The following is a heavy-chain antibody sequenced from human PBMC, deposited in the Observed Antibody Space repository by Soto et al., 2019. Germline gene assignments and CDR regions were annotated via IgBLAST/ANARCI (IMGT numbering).Heavy chain of an antibody. V-gene: IGHV1-24*01. CDR2: FDPEDGET. CDR3: ATDRPGANWGSDYYYYMDV. CDR1: GYTLTELS. D-gene: IGHD7-27*01. Sequence: ASVKVSCKVSGYTLTELSMHWVRQAPGKGLEWMGGFDPEDGETIYAQKFQGRVTMTEDTSTDTAYRELSSLRSEDTAGYYCATDRPGANWGSDYYYYMDVWGKGTTVTVSS. J-gene: IGHJ6*03.